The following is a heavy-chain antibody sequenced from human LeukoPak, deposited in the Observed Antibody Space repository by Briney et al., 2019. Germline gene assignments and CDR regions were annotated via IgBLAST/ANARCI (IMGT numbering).Heavy chain of an antibody. D-gene: IGHD1-1*01. CDR2: IIPLLGIA. CDR1: GGTFSSYT. V-gene: IGHV1-69*02. Sequence: GASVKVSCKASGGTFSSYTISWVRQAPGQGLEWMGRIIPLLGIANYAQKFQGRVTITADKSTSAAYMELSSLRSEDTAVYYRARGTYGMDVWGQGTTVTVSS. J-gene: IGHJ6*02. CDR3: ARGTYGMDV.